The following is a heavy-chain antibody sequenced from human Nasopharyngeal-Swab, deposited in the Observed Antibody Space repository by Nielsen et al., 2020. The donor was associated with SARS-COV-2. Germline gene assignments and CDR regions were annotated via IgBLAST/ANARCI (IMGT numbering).Heavy chain of an antibody. V-gene: IGHV3-33*01. CDR2: IWYDGSNK. Sequence: GGSLRLSCAASGFRFSTYGMHWVRQSPVKGLEWLTNIWYDGSNKYYADSVKGRFTVSRDNSKNTLFLEMDSLRVEDTAVYYCARGSSVHAFDVRGQGTEVTVSS. J-gene: IGHJ3*01. CDR3: ARGSSVHAFDV. D-gene: IGHD3-10*01. CDR1: GFRFSTYG.